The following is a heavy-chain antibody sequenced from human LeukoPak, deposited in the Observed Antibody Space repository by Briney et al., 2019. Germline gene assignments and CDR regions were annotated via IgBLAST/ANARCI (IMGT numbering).Heavy chain of an antibody. CDR2: IYPGDSDT. CDR3: ASWEDYCSSTSCYRGYFDY. D-gene: IGHD2-2*01. J-gene: IGHJ4*02. V-gene: IGHV5-51*01. Sequence: GESLKISCKGSGYSFTSYWIGWVRQMPGKGLEWMGIIYPGDSDTRYSPSFQGQVTISADKSISTAYLQWNSLKASDTAMYYCASWEDYCSSTSCYRGYFDYWGQGTLVTVSS. CDR1: GYSFTSYW.